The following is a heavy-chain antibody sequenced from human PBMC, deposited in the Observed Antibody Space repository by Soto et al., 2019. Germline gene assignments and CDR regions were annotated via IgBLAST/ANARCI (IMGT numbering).Heavy chain of an antibody. J-gene: IGHJ4*02. D-gene: IGHD2-2*01. CDR2: IDPSDSYT. Sequence: GESLKISCQGSGYIFTSYWISRVRQMPGKGLEWMGRIDPSDSYTNYSPSFQGHVTISADKSISTAYLQWSSLKASDTAMYYCATSIPSDYWGQGTLVTVSS. V-gene: IGHV5-10-1*01. CDR1: GYIFTSYW. CDR3: ATSIPSDY.